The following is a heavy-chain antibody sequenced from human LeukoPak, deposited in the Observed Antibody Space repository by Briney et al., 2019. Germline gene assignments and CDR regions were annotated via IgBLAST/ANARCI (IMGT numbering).Heavy chain of an antibody. D-gene: IGHD1-14*01. CDR1: GGSISSGGYY. V-gene: IGHV4-31*03. CDR2: IYYSGST. J-gene: IGHJ5*02. Sequence: SQTLSLTCTVSGGSISSGGYYWSWIRQHPGKGLERIGYIYYSGSTYYNPSLKSRVTISVDTSKNQFSLKLSSVTAADTAVYYCARDLEPPRGWFDPWGQGTLVTVSS. CDR3: ARDLEPPRGWFDP.